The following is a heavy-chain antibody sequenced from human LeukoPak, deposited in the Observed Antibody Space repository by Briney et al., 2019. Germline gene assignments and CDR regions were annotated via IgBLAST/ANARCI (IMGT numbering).Heavy chain of an antibody. CDR3: ARDRGTIFGVVTLYYFDY. Sequence: ASVKVSCKASGYTFTSYGISWVRQAPGQGLEWMGWISAYNGNTNYAQKLQGRVTMTTDTSTSTAYMELRSLRSDDTAVYYSARDRGTIFGVVTLYYFDYWGQGTLVTVSS. J-gene: IGHJ4*02. V-gene: IGHV1-18*01. CDR2: ISAYNGNT. CDR1: GYTFTSYG. D-gene: IGHD3-3*01.